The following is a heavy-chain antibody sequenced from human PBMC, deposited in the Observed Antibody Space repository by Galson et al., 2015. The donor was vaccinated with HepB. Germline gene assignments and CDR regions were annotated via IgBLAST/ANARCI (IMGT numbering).Heavy chain of an antibody. D-gene: IGHD3-3*01. CDR1: GGSFSGYY. Sequence: SETLSLTCAVYGGSFSGYYWSWIRQPPGKGLEWIGEINHSGSTNYNPSLKSRVTISVDTSKNQFSLKLSSVTAADTAVYYCARSGSVFGVVIIRNFRFDYWGQGTLVTVSS. J-gene: IGHJ4*02. V-gene: IGHV4-34*01. CDR3: ARSGSVFGVVIIRNFRFDY. CDR2: INHSGST.